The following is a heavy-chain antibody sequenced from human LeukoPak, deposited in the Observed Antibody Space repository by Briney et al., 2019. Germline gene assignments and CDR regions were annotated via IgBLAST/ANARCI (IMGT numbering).Heavy chain of an antibody. CDR1: GGSFSGYY. V-gene: IGHV4-34*01. CDR3: AKDFSSASYTYYYYYMDV. CDR2: INHSWST. Sequence: SETLSLTCAVYGGSFSGYYWSWIRQPPGKGLEWIGEINHSWSTNYNPSLKSPVTISLDTSKKQVFLKVSSVTAAGTAVYYCAKDFSSASYTYYYYYMDVWGKGTTVTVSS. J-gene: IGHJ6*03. D-gene: IGHD6-25*01.